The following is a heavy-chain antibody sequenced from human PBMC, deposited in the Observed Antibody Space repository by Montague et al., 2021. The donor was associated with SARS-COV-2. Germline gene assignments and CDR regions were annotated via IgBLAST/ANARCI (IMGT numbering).Heavy chain of an antibody. Sequence: SPRLSCAASGFTFSSYSMNWVRQAPGKGLEWVSSISSSSYIYYADSVKGRFTISRDNAKNSLYLQMNSLRAEDTAVYYCARDPHYDISTGYYSYWGQGTLVTVSS. J-gene: IGHJ4*02. V-gene: IGHV3-21*01. CDR1: GFTFSSYS. D-gene: IGHD3-9*01. CDR3: ARDPHYDISTGYYSY. CDR2: ISSSSYI.